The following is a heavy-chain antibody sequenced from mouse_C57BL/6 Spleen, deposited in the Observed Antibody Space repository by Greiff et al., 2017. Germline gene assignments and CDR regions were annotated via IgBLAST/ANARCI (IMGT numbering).Heavy chain of an antibody. Sequence: EVQLQQSGPELVKPGASVKISCKASGYTFTDYYMNWVKQSHGKSLEWIGDINPNNGGTSYNQKFKGKATLTVDKSSSTAYMELRSLTSEDSAVYYCARGGDYDGRAMDYWGQGTSVTVSS. J-gene: IGHJ4*01. CDR3: ARGGDYDGRAMDY. CDR2: INPNNGGT. CDR1: GYTFTDYY. V-gene: IGHV1-26*01. D-gene: IGHD2-4*01.